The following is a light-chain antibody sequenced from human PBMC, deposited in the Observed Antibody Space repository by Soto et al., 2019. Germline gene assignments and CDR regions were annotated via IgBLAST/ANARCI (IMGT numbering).Light chain of an antibody. CDR2: YNN. CDR3: AAWDDTLKRYV. CDR1: NSNIASNT. Sequence: QSVLTQPTTASETPGQTVSLSCSGSNSNIASNTVNWYQHLPGTAPKLLIYYNNQRPSGVPDRFSGSKSGTSASLAISGLQSEDESDYYCAAWDDTLKRYVCGTGTKVA. V-gene: IGLV1-44*01. J-gene: IGLJ1*01.